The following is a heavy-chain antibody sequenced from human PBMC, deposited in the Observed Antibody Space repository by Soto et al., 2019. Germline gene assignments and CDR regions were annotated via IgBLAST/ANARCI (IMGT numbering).Heavy chain of an antibody. Sequence: PSETLSLTCAVSGFSTSSGYFWGWIRQPPGKGPEWLGGIYHSGTTYYNPSVKGRVTISVDTSKNQFPLKMSSVTAADTAVYYCARDSSGYYWFDPWGQGTLVTVSS. CDR3: ARDSSGYYWFDP. V-gene: IGHV4-38-2*02. CDR2: IYHSGTT. CDR1: GFSTSSGYF. D-gene: IGHD3-22*01. J-gene: IGHJ5*02.